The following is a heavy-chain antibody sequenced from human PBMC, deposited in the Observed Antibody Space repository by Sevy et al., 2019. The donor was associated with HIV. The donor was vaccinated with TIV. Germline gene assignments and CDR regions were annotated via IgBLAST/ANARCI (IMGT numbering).Heavy chain of an antibody. Sequence: GGSLRLSCAASGFTFISYSMNWVRQAPGKGLEWVSYISSSISTIYYADSVKGRFTISRDNAKNSLYLQMNSLRDEDTAVYYCARSGLRFLEWLPDPFYFDYWGQGTLVTVSS. CDR2: ISSSISTI. CDR1: GFTFISYS. V-gene: IGHV3-48*02. J-gene: IGHJ4*02. CDR3: ARSGLRFLEWLPDPFYFDY. D-gene: IGHD3-3*01.